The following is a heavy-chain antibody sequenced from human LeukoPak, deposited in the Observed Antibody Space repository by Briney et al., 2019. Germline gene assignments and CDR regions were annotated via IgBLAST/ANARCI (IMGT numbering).Heavy chain of an antibody. CDR2: INTDGSST. D-gene: IGHD5-24*01. J-gene: IGHJ4*02. CDR3: ARGRDGYPFDY. V-gene: IGHV3-74*01. Sequence: GGSLRLSCAASGLTLSTYWMHWVRQAPGKGLVWVSRINTDGSSTSYADSVKGRFTISRDNAKNTLYLQMNSLRAEDTAVYYCARGRDGYPFDYWGQGTLVTVSS. CDR1: GLTLSTYW.